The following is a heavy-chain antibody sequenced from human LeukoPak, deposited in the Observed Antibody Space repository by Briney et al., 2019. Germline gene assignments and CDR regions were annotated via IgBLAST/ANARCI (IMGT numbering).Heavy chain of an antibody. CDR2: IYTSGST. Sequence: SSETLSLTCTVSGGSISSGSYYWSWIRQPAGKGLEWVGRIYTSGSTNYNPSLKSRVTISVDTSKNQFSLKLSSVTAADTAVYYCARRYYDSTGDAFDIWGQGTMVTVSS. CDR3: ARRYYDSTGDAFDI. CDR1: GGSISSGSYY. J-gene: IGHJ3*02. V-gene: IGHV4-61*02. D-gene: IGHD3-22*01.